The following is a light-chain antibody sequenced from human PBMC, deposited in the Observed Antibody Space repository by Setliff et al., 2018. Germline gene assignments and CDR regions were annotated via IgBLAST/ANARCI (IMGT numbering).Light chain of an antibody. CDR1: NNDVGAYNY. V-gene: IGLV2-23*02. J-gene: IGLJ1*01. CDR2: DVS. Sequence: QSVLAQPASVSGSPGQLVTISCTRTNNDVGAYNYVSWYQQHPGKAPKFMIYDVSKRSSGASDRFSGSKSGNTASLTISGLQAEDEADYYCCPYAGGSTYVFGTGTKVTVL. CDR3: CPYAGGSTYV.